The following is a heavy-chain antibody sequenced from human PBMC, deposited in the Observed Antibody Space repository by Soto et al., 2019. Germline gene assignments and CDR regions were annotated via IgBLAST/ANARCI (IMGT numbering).Heavy chain of an antibody. CDR1: GCTFTSYA. CDR3: ARDDERLPFDY. Sequence: QVPLVQSGAEVKKPGASVKVSCKASGCTFTSYAMHWVRQAPGQRLEWMGWINAGNGNTKYSQKFQGRVTITRDTSASTAYMELSSLRSEDTAVYYCARDDERLPFDYWGQGTLVTVSS. CDR2: INAGNGNT. J-gene: IGHJ4*02. D-gene: IGHD1-1*01. V-gene: IGHV1-3*01.